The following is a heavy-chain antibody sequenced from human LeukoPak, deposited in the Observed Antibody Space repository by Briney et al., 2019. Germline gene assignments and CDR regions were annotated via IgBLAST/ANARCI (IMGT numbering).Heavy chain of an antibody. CDR2: INPNSGDT. Sequence: SVKVSCKASGYTFTGYYIHRVRQAPGQGLEWMGWINPNSGDTTSAQRFQGRVTMTRDTSLNTAYMELSRLTSDDTAVYYCARVPGYSSDKRSLSWFDPWGQGSLVTVSS. J-gene: IGHJ5*02. CDR1: GYTFTGYY. D-gene: IGHD6-19*01. CDR3: ARVPGYSSDKRSLSWFDP. V-gene: IGHV1-2*02.